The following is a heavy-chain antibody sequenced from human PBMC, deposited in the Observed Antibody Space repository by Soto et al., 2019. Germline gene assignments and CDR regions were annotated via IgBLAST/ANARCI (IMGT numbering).Heavy chain of an antibody. Sequence: PGGSLRLSCAASGFTFSSYWMSWVRQAPGKGLEWVSFISGDSTYIYYADSVKGRFTISRDNAQNSLNLQLNSLRAEDTAVYYCARDCSGGSCYSGYFDYWGQGTLVTVSS. J-gene: IGHJ4*02. CDR1: GFTFSSYW. V-gene: IGHV3-21*06. CDR3: ARDCSGGSCYSGYFDY. CDR2: ISGDSTYI. D-gene: IGHD2-15*01.